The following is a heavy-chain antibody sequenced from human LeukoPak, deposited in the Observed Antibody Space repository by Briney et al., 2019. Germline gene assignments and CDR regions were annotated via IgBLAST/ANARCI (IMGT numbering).Heavy chain of an antibody. J-gene: IGHJ4*02. Sequence: GGSLRLSCAASGFTFSSYGMHWVRQAPGKGLDWVAFIRYDGSNKYYADSVKGRFTISRDNSKNTLYLQMNSLRAEDTAVYYCAKEDIAAAGTEGDYWGQGTLVTVSS. V-gene: IGHV3-30*02. CDR2: IRYDGSNK. CDR1: GFTFSSYG. CDR3: AKEDIAAAGTEGDY. D-gene: IGHD6-13*01.